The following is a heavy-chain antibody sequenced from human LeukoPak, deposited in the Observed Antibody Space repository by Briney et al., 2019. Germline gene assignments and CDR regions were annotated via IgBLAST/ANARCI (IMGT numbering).Heavy chain of an antibody. J-gene: IGHJ4*02. CDR1: GFTFSNYG. V-gene: IGHV3-30*18. CDR3: AKDGYCSSTSCYPNHFDS. D-gene: IGHD2-2*03. Sequence: GGSLRLSCVASGFTFSNYGMHWVRQAPGKGLEWVALISNDGSKKYYADSVKGRFTISRDNSKNTLDLQMNSLRAEDTAVYYCAKDGYCSSTSCYPNHFDSWGQGTLVTVSS. CDR2: ISNDGSKK.